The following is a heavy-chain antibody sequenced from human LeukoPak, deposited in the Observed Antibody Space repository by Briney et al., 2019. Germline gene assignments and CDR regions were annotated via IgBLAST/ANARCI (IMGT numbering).Heavy chain of an antibody. Sequence: ASVKVSCKASGYSXTDYYMHWVRQAPGQGLEWMGWISGNNDNPNYGQKFQGRFTVTTDSSTSTAYMELRNLRFDDTAVYYCARDGTSTDDYWGQGTLVTVSS. CDR1: GYSXTDYY. CDR3: ARDGTSTDDY. CDR2: ISGNNDNP. J-gene: IGHJ4*02. D-gene: IGHD1-7*01. V-gene: IGHV1-18*04.